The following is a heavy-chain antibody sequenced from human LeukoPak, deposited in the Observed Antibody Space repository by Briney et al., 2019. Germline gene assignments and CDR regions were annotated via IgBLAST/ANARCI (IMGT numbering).Heavy chain of an antibody. Sequence: SETLSLTCAVSGGSISSGGYSWSWIRQPPGKGLEWIGYIYHSGSTYYNPSLKSQVTISVDRSKNQFSLKLSSVTAADTAVYYCARGPPSYDFWSGYSAAWDYWGQGTLVTVSS. CDR2: IYHSGST. V-gene: IGHV4-30-2*01. J-gene: IGHJ4*02. D-gene: IGHD3-3*01. CDR1: GGSISSGGYS. CDR3: ARGPPSYDFWSGYSAAWDY.